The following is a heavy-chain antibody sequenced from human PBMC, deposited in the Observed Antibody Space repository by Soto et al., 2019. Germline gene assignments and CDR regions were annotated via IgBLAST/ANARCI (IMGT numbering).Heavy chain of an antibody. CDR1: GGTFSSYA. J-gene: IGHJ6*02. D-gene: IGHD1-26*01. V-gene: IGHV1-69*13. CDR3: ARDGGSLGYYYYYGMDV. Sequence: SVKVSCKASGGTFSSYAISWVRQAPGQGLEWMGGIIPIFGTANYAQKFQGRVTITADESTSTAYMELSSLRSEDTAVYYCARDGGSLGYYYYYGMDVWGQGTTVTVSS. CDR2: IIPIFGTA.